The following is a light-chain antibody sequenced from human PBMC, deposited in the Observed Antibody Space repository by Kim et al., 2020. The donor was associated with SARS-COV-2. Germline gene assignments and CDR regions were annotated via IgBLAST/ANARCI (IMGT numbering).Light chain of an antibody. J-gene: IGLJ1*01. V-gene: IGLV2-8*01. CDR3: SSHASPNNAFV. Sequence: QSGTISCTGTSSDVGRYDFVSWYQHHPGKAPKVIIYEVTKRSSGVPDRFSGSKSGNTASLTVSGLQAEDEADYYCSSHASPNNAFVFGTGTKVTVL. CDR1: SSDVGRYDF. CDR2: EVT.